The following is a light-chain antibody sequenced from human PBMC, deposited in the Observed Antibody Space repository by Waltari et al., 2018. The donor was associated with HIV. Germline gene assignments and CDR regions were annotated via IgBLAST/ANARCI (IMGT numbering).Light chain of an antibody. CDR1: QTLFYSSNNKNY. J-gene: IGKJ2*01. CDR3: QQYFNTPYT. CDR2: WAS. Sequence: DIVMTQSPDSLTVSLGERATINCKSNQTLFYSSNNKNYLAWYQQKPRQPPKLLIYWASSRESGVPDRFSGSGSVTNFILTITSLQAEDVAIYYCQQYFNTPYTFGRGTKVEI. V-gene: IGKV4-1*01.